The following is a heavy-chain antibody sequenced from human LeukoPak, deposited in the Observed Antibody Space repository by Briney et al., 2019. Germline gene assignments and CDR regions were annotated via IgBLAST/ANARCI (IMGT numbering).Heavy chain of an antibody. CDR3: ARRGAGWYGYYYYMDV. Sequence: PSETLSLTCAVYGGSFSGYYWSWIRQPPGKGLEWIGEINHSGSTNYNPSLKSRVTISVDTSKNQFSLKLSSVTAADTAVYYCARRGAGWYGYYYYMDVWGKGTTVTISS. CDR2: INHSGST. CDR1: GGSFSGYY. J-gene: IGHJ6*03. D-gene: IGHD6-19*01. V-gene: IGHV4-34*01.